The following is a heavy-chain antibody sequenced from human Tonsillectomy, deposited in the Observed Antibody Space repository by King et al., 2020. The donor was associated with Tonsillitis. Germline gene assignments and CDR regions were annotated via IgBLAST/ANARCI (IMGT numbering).Heavy chain of an antibody. J-gene: IGHJ4*02. D-gene: IGHD3-10*01. V-gene: IGHV3-30*02. CDR1: GFTFKNYG. CDR3: ANFDYGSGGY. Sequence: VQLVESGGGVVQPGGSLRLSCAASGFTFKNYGMYWVRQAPGKGLEWVAYIRSDGSDKYYADSVKGRFTISRDNSKNTLFLQMNSLRPEDTAVYYCANFDYGSGGYWGQGTLVTVSS. CDR2: IRSDGSDK.